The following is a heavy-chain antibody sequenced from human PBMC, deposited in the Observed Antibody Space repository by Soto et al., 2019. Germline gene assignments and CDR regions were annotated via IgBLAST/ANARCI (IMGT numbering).Heavy chain of an antibody. CDR3: ARGLYAFDI. J-gene: IGHJ3*02. Sequence: QVQLVQSGAEVKKPGASVKVSCKASGYTFTSYDINWVRQATGQGLEWTGWMNPKSGNTGYAQKIQGRVIMSSNTSKSTAYMEMRSLRSEDTAVYFCARGLYAFDIWGQGTMVTVSS. CDR2: MNPKSGNT. V-gene: IGHV1-8*01. CDR1: GYTFTSYD.